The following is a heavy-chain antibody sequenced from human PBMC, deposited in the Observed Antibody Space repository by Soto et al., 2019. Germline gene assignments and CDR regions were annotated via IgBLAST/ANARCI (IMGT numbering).Heavy chain of an antibody. CDR1: GYSFTSYW. CDR2: IYPGDSDT. J-gene: IGHJ6*02. CDR3: ARHSGSSSSYYYYYYGMDV. Sequence: PGESLKISCKGSGYSFTSYWIGWVRQMPGKGLEWMGIIYPGDSDTRYSPSFQGQVTISADKSISTAYLQWGSLKASDTAMYYCARHSGSSSSYYYYYYGMDVWGQGTTVTVSS. D-gene: IGHD6-6*01. V-gene: IGHV5-51*01.